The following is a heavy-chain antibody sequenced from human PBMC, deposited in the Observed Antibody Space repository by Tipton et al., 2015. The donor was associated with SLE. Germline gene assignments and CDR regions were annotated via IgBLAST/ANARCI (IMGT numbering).Heavy chain of an antibody. J-gene: IGHJ4*02. D-gene: IGHD1-14*01. CDR1: GFTFSSYA. CDR2: ISYDGSNK. CDR3: ARDNVSGNRNRFDY. V-gene: IGHV3-30-3*01. Sequence: SLRLSCAASGFTFSSYAMHWVRQAPGKGLEWVAVISYDGSNKYYADSVKGRFTISRDNSKNTLYLQMNSLRAEDTAVYYCARDNVSGNRNRFDYWGQGTLVTVSS.